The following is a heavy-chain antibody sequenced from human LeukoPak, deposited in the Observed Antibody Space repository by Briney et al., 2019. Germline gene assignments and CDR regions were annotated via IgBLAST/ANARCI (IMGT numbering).Heavy chain of an antibody. V-gene: IGHV4-34*01. CDR3: ACTKYYYDSSGYYTIDY. J-gene: IGHJ4*02. Sequence: PSETLSLTCAVYGGSFSGYYWSWIRQPPGKGLEWIGEINHSGSTNYNPSLKSRVTMSVDTSKNQFSLKLSSVTAADTAVYYCACTKYYYDSSGYYTIDYWGQGTLVTVSS. CDR1: GGSFSGYY. CDR2: INHSGST. D-gene: IGHD3-22*01.